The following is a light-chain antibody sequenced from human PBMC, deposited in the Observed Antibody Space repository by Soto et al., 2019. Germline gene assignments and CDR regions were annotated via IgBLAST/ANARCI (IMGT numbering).Light chain of an antibody. CDR2: GAS. V-gene: IGKV3-20*01. CDR1: QSVTTQ. J-gene: IGKJ1*01. CDR3: HQYGISPPT. Sequence: EIVLTQSPDTLSLSPGERATLSCRASQSVTTQLAWYQQKSGQAPRLLISGASNRATGTPDRFSGSGSGTDFTLTITSLEPEDFAVFYCHQYGISPPTFGQGTKVDIK.